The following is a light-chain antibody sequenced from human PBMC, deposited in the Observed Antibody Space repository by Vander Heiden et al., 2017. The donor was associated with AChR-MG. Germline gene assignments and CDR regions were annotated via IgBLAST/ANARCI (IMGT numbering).Light chain of an antibody. Sequence: DIQLTQSQSFLSAFVGDRVTITCRASQGISNYLAWYQQRPGKAPKLLIYTASTLQSGVPSRFSGSGSGTEFTLTISSLQPEDFATYFCQQHDNYPVTFGQGTRLEIK. J-gene: IGKJ5*01. V-gene: IGKV1-9*01. CDR3: QQHDNYPVT. CDR2: TAS. CDR1: QGISNY.